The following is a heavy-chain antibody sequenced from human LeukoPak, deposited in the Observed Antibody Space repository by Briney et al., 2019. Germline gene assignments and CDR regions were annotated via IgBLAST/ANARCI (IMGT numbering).Heavy chain of an antibody. V-gene: IGHV3-23*01. Sequence: GGTLRLSCAASGFTFSSYGMSWVRQAPGKGLEWVSHISGSGGSTYYADSVNGRFTISRDNSKNPLYLQMNSLRAEDTAVYYCAKDQGIAVAAYRYYFDYWGQRTLVTVSS. CDR1: GFTFSSYG. CDR2: ISGSGGST. D-gene: IGHD6-19*01. J-gene: IGHJ4*02. CDR3: AKDQGIAVAAYRYYFDY.